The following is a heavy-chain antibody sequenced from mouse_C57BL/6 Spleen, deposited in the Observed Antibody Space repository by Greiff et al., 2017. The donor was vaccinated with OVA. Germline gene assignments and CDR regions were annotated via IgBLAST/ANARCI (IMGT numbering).Heavy chain of an antibody. Sequence: EVMLVESGGGLVQPKGSLKLSCAASGFTFNTYAMHWVRQAPGKGLEWVARIRSKSSNYATYYADSVKDRFTISRDDSQSMLYLQMNNLKTEDTAMYYCVREPLLYYGSSYFDYWGQGTTLTVSS. CDR2: IRSKSSNYAT. CDR3: VREPLLYYGSSYFDY. V-gene: IGHV10-3*01. D-gene: IGHD1-1*01. CDR1: GFTFNTYA. J-gene: IGHJ2*01.